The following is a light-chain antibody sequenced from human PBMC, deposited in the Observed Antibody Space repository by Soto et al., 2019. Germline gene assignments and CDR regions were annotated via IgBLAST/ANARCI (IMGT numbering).Light chain of an antibody. J-gene: IGKJ4*01. Sequence: EIVLTQSPGTLSLSPGERATLSCRASQSVSSSYLAWYQQKPGQAPRLLICGASSRATGIPDRFSGSGSGTDFTLTISRLEPEDFAVYYCQQYGSSQLTVGGGTKVEIK. V-gene: IGKV3-20*01. CDR3: QQYGSSQLT. CDR1: QSVSSSY. CDR2: GAS.